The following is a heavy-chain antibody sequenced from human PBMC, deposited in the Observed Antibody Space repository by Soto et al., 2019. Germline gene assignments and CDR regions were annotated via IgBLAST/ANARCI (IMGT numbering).Heavy chain of an antibody. CDR3: ASGKTNYFFDL. Sequence: SETLSLTCAVYGGSFSGYYCSWIRQPPGKGLEWIGELYDSGSINYNASLKSRVSISVDTSKNQFSLNLTSVTAADTAVYYCASGKTNYFFDLWGQGHLVTVSS. D-gene: IGHD3-10*01. CDR2: LYDSGSI. V-gene: IGHV4-34*01. J-gene: IGHJ4*02. CDR1: GGSFSGYY.